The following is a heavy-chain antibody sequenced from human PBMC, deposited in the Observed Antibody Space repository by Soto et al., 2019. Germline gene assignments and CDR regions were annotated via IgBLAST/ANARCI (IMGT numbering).Heavy chain of an antibody. J-gene: IGHJ6*02. CDR1: GFTFSSYA. D-gene: IGHD3-3*01. CDR2: ISYDGSNK. Sequence: GGSLRLSCAASGFTFSSYAMHWVRQAPGKGLEWEAVISYDGSNKYYAESVKGRFTISRDNSKNTLYLQMNSLRAEDSAVYYCARDVKYYDFWSCYYYYYGMVVWGQGTTVTVAS. CDR3: ARDVKYYDFWSCYYYYYGMVV. V-gene: IGHV3-30*04.